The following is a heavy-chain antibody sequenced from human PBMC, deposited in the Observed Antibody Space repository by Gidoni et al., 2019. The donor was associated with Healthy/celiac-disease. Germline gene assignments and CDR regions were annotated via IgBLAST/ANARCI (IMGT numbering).Heavy chain of an antibody. V-gene: IGHV3-23*01. CDR3: AKIALRGYSYGVFDY. Sequence: VQLLESGGGLVQPGGALRLSCAASGFTFRSYAMSWVRQAPGKGLEWVSAISGSGGSTYYADSVKGRFTISRDNSKNTLYLQMNSLRAEDTAVYYCAKIALRGYSYGVFDYWGQGTLVTVSS. CDR1: GFTFRSYA. D-gene: IGHD5-18*01. CDR2: ISGSGGST. J-gene: IGHJ4*02.